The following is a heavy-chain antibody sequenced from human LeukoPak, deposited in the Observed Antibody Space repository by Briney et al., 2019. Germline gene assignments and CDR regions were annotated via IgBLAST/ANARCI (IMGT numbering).Heavy chain of an antibody. V-gene: IGHV3-30-3*01. CDR3: ARDEDWGFYFDY. Sequence: GGSLRLSCAASQFNFGDYAMHWVRQAPGKGLEWVATISYDGVDKYYADSVKGRFTTSRHNSKNTMYVQMSSLRLEDTAMYFCARDEDWGFYFDYWGQGTLVTVSS. J-gene: IGHJ4*02. CDR1: QFNFGDYA. CDR2: ISYDGVDK. D-gene: IGHD7-27*01.